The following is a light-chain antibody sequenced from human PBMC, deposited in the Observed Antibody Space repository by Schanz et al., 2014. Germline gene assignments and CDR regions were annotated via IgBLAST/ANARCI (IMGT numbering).Light chain of an antibody. V-gene: IGLV1-40*01. CDR1: TSNLGATYD. Sequence: QSVLTQPPSVSGTLRQRVSISCTGSTSNLGATYDVHWYQQLPGTAPKLLIYGNNNRPSGVPDRFSGSKSGNTASLTISGLQAEDEADYYCSSYTSSSTLLGVFGGGTKLTVL. CDR3: SSYTSSSTLLGV. CDR2: GNN. J-gene: IGLJ2*01.